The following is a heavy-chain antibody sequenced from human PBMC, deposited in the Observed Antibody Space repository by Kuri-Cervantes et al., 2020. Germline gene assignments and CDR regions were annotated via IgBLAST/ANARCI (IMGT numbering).Heavy chain of an antibody. CDR2: ISCSSSTI. CDR3: ARVDDCVWGSYQGYYGMDV. J-gene: IGHJ6*02. V-gene: IGHV3-48*02. D-gene: IGHD3-16*02. CDR1: GFTFSSYS. Sequence: ESLKTPFAASGFTFSSYSMNWVRQAPGKGLEWVSYISCSSSTIYYADSVKGRFTNPRDNAKNPLYLQMNSLRDEDTAVYYCARVDDCVWGSYQGYYGMDVWGHGTTVTVSS.